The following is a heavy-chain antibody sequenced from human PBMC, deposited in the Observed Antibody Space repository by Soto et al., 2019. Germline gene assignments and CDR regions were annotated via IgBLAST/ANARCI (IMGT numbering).Heavy chain of an antibody. CDR3: ERGHIVVVQTVGWFDP. J-gene: IGHJ5*02. Sequence: SETLSLTCTVSGYFISSGYYWGWIRQPPGKGLEWIGSMFHSGSTHYNPSLKSRVTMSVDTSKNQFSLRLSSVTASETAVYYCERGHIVVVQTVGWFDPWGQGTLVTVSS. D-gene: IGHD2-2*01. CDR1: GYFISSGYY. CDR2: MFHSGST. V-gene: IGHV4-38-2*02.